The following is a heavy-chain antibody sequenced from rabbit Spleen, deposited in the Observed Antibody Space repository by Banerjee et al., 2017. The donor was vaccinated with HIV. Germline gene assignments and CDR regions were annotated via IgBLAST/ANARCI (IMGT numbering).Heavy chain of an antibody. CDR1: GFSFSSSDY. CDR2: IAGSSTFT. D-gene: IGHD1-1*01. CDR3: ARDTSSSFSSYGMDL. Sequence: QSLEESGGDLVKPGASLTLTCTASGFSFSSSDYMCWVRQAPGKGLEWISCIAGSSTFTYFATWANGRFTISKTSSTTVTLQMTRLTGADTATYFCARDTSSSFSSYGMDLWGPGTLVTVS. V-gene: IGHV1S40*01. J-gene: IGHJ6*01.